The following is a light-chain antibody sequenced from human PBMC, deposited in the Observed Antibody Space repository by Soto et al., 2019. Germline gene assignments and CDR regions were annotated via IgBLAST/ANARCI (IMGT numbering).Light chain of an antibody. Sequence: QSALTQPASMSGSPGQSVTISCTGSSSDIGSYNVVSWYQQHPGKAPKLMIYEVTQRPSGVSTRFSGSKSGNTASLTISGLLAEDEAAYFCCSFAGSRNFWVFGGGTKVTVL. CDR1: SSDIGSYNV. V-gene: IGLV2-23*02. CDR3: CSFAGSRNFWV. CDR2: EVT. J-gene: IGLJ3*02.